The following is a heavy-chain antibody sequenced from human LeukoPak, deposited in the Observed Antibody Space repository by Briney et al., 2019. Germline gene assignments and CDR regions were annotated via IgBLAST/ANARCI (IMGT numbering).Heavy chain of an antibody. J-gene: IGHJ3*02. D-gene: IGHD1-20*01. Sequence: SETLSLTCTVSGGSISSYYWSWIRQPPGKGLEWLGYIYYSGSTNYNPSLKSRVTISVDTSKNQFSLKLSSVTAADTAVYYCARERSGITGTSDAFDIWGQGTMVTVSS. CDR1: GGSISSYY. V-gene: IGHV4-59*01. CDR2: IYYSGST. CDR3: ARERSGITGTSDAFDI.